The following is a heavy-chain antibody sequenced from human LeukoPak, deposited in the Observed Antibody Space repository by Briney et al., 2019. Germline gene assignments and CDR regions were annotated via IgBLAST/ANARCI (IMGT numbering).Heavy chain of an antibody. V-gene: IGHV1-2*02. CDR1: GYTFTSYY. Sequence: ASVKVSCESSGYTFTSYYIHWVRQAPGQGLEWMGWINPNSGATTSAQKFHDTLTMTRDTSINTAYMELRWLRSVDTAVYLCATGSGLPDSNGFHYFDYWGQGTLVTVSS. J-gene: IGHJ4*02. CDR3: ATGSGLPDSNGFHYFDY. D-gene: IGHD3-22*01. CDR2: INPNSGAT.